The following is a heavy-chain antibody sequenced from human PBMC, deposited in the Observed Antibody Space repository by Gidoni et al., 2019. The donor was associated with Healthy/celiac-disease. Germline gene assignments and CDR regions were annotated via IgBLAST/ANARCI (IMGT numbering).Heavy chain of an antibody. V-gene: IGHV1-69*01. J-gene: IGHJ4*02. CDR2: IIPIFGTA. Sequence: QVQLVRSGAEVKKLGSSVQVSCKASGGTYSRYAISWVRQAPGQGLEWMGGIIPIFGTANYAQKFQGRVTITADESTSTAYMELSSLRSEDTAVYYCARDLGMATTPPFDYWGQGTLVTVSS. CDR3: ARDLGMATTPPFDY. CDR1: GGTYSRYA. D-gene: IGHD5-12*01.